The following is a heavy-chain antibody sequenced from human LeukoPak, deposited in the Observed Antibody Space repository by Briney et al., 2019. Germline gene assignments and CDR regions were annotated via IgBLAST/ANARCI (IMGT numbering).Heavy chain of an antibody. J-gene: IGHJ3*02. CDR1: GFTCSSYS. CDR3: ARDISPAGTEDAFDI. CDR2: ISSSSSYI. D-gene: IGHD1-1*01. Sequence: PGGSLRLSCAASGFTCSSYSMNWVRQAPGKGPEWVSSISSSSSYIYYADSVKGRFTISRDNAKNSLYLQMNSLRAEDTAVYYCARDISPAGTEDAFDIWGQGTMVTVSS. V-gene: IGHV3-21*01.